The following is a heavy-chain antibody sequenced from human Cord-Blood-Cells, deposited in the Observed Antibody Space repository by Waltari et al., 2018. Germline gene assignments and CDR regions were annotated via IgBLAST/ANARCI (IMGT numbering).Heavy chain of an antibody. CDR3: ARELNYFDY. V-gene: IGHV4-39*02. CDR1: GGSISSSSYY. J-gene: IGHJ4*02. Sequence: LQLQESGPGLVKPSETLSLTWTVSGGSISSSSYYWGWIRQPPGKGLEWLGSIYYSGSTYYNPSLKSRVTISVDTSKTQFSLKLSSVTAADTAVYYCARELNYFDYWGQGTLVTVSS. CDR2: IYYSGST.